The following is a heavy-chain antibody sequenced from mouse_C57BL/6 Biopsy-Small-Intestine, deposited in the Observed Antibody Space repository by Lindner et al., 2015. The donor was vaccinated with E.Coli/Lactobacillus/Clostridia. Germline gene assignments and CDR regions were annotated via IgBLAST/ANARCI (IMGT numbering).Heavy chain of an antibody. Sequence: VQLQESGPELVKPGASVKMSCKASGYTFTDYNMHWVKQSHGKSLEWIGYINPNNGGTSYNQKFKGKATLTVNKSSSTAYMELRSLTSEDSAVYYCARPIYHGYFDVWGTRTTVTVSS. V-gene: IGHV1-22*01. J-gene: IGHJ1*03. CDR1: GYTFTDYN. CDR2: INPNNGGT. D-gene: IGHD6-5*01. CDR3: ARPIYHGYFDV.